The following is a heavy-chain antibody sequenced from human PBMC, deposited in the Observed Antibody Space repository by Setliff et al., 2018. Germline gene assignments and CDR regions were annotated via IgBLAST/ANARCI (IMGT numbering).Heavy chain of an antibody. Sequence: SETLSLTCTVSGGSVSGYYWSWIRQPPGKALEWIGYIHYAGTTFYNPSLKSRVTMSVDTSKNQFSLKVSSVTAADTAVYRCARGLNSESWTFRYWSQGILVTVSS. CDR1: GGSVSGYY. D-gene: IGHD1-26*01. J-gene: IGHJ4*02. CDR3: ARGLNSESWTFRY. CDR2: IHYAGTT. V-gene: IGHV4-59*08.